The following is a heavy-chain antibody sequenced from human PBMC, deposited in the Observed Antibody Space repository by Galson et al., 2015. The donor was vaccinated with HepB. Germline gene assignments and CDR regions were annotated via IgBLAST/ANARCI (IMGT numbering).Heavy chain of an antibody. J-gene: IGHJ6*02. CDR1: GFTFSDNA. Sequence: SLRLSCAASGFTFSDNALHWVRQAPGKGLEWVTLISYDGNNKFYADSVKGRFTISRDSSTKTLYLQMNSLRAEDTGLYYCARDIWSTTISHAGMDVWGQGTTVTVSS. CDR3: ARDIWSTTISHAGMDV. CDR2: ISYDGNNK. D-gene: IGHD1-1*01. V-gene: IGHV3-30*04.